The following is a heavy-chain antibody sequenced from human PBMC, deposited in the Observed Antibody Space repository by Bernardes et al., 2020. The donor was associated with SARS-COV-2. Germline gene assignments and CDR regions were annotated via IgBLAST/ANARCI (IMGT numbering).Heavy chain of an antibody. J-gene: IGHJ4*02. CDR1: GFTFNNYW. CDR3: TRDEM. Sequence: GGSLSLSCVGSGFTFNNYWMSWVRQAPGRGLEWVASIKTDGSAKRYVESVKGRFTISRDNAKNSLFLQMNTLRVEDTAIYYCTRDEMWGQGVLVTVSS. CDR2: IKTDGSAK. V-gene: IGHV3-7*01.